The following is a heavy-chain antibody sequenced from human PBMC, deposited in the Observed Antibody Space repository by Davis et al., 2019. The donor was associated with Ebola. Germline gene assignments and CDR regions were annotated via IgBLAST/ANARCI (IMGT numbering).Heavy chain of an antibody. D-gene: IGHD4-17*01. CDR1: GFVFSSYV. CDR2: FYTDERT. CDR3: ARHVDGDFWYFDL. J-gene: IGHJ2*01. Sequence: GESLKISCAASGFVFSSYVMSWVRQAPGKGPEWVAVFYTDERTYYADSVKGRFTVSRDNSENMLYLQMSTLRVEDTAVYYCARHVDGDFWYFDLWGRGTRVTVSS. V-gene: IGHV3-53*01.